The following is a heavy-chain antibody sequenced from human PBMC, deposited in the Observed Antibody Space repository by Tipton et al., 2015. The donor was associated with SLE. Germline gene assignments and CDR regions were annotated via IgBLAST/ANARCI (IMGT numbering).Heavy chain of an antibody. CDR1: GGTFSSYA. V-gene: IGHV1-69*01. Sequence: QSGAEVKKPGSSVKVSCKASGGTFSSYAISWVRQAPGQGLEWMGGIIPIFGTANYAQKFQGRVTITADESTSTAYLQWSSLKASDTAMYYCARHSGSYYHFYYYMDVWGKGTTVTVSS. D-gene: IGHD1-26*01. J-gene: IGHJ6*03. CDR3: ARHSGSYYHFYYYMDV. CDR2: IIPIFGTA.